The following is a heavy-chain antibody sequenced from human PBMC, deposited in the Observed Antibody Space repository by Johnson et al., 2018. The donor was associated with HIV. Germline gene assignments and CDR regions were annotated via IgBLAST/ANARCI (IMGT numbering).Heavy chain of an antibody. J-gene: IGHJ3*02. Sequence: QVQLVESGGGVVQPGRSLRLSCAASGFTFNRYGMHWVRQAPGKGLEWAAVIWYDGSNQYYADSVKGRFTISRDNSKNTLYLQMNSLRAEDTAIYYCVKGMDSSSWYAFDIWGQGTMVTVSS. CDR3: VKGMDSSSWYAFDI. V-gene: IGHV3-33*06. D-gene: IGHD6-13*01. CDR1: GFTFNRYG. CDR2: IWYDGSNQ.